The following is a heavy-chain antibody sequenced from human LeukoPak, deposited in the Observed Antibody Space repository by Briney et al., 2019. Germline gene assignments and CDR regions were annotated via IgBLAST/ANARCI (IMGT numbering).Heavy chain of an antibody. CDR1: GFTFSNYA. J-gene: IGHJ6*02. D-gene: IGHD6-13*01. V-gene: IGHV3-23*01. CDR3: AKAASSSWPSYYYGMDV. Sequence: GGSLRLSCAASGFTFSNYAMNWVRQAPGKGLEWVSVITGSGGNTYYADSVKGRFTISKDNSKNTVYLQMSSLRVDDTAVYYCAKAASSSWPSYYYGMDVWGQGTTVTVSS. CDR2: ITGSGGNT.